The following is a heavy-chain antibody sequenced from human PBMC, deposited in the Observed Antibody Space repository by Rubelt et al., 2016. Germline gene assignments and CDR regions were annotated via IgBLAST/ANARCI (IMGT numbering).Heavy chain of an antibody. V-gene: IGHV1-69*05. CDR2: IIPIFGTA. CDR3: ARTPHCSSTSCYGDYYYGMDV. J-gene: IGHJ6*02. D-gene: IGHD2-2*01. Sequence: VGGIIPIFGTANYAQKLQGRVTMTTDTSTSTAYMELRSLRSDDTAVYYCARTPHCSSTSCYGDYYYGMDVWGQGTTVTVSS.